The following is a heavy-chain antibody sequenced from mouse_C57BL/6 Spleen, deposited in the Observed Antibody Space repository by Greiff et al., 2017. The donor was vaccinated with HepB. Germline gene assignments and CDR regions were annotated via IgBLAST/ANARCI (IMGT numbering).Heavy chain of an antibody. CDR2: INPNNGGT. CDR3: ARDCYYGSSPSWFAY. J-gene: IGHJ3*01. CDR1: GYTFTDYY. D-gene: IGHD1-1*01. V-gene: IGHV1-26*01. Sequence: EVQLQQSGPELVKPGASVKISCKASGYTFTDYYMNWVKQSHGKSLEWIGDINPNNGGTSYNQKFKGKATLTVDKSSSTAYMELRSLTSEDSAVYYCARDCYYGSSPSWFAYWGQGTLVTVSA.